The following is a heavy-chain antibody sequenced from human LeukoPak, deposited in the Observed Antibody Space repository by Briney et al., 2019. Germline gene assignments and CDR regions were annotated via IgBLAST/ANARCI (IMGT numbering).Heavy chain of an antibody. V-gene: IGHV4-31*03. J-gene: IGHJ4*02. D-gene: IGHD2-15*01. Sequence: SETLSLTCTVSGGSISSGGYYWSWIRQHPGKGLEWIGYIYYSGSTYYNPSLKSRVTISVDTSKNQFSLKLSSVTAEDTAVYYCARGDCSGGSCYSFYWGQGTLVTVSS. CDR3: ARGDCSGGSCYSFY. CDR2: IYYSGST. CDR1: GGSISSGGYY.